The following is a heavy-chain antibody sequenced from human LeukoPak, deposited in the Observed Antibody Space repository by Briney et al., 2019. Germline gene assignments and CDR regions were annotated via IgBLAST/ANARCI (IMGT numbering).Heavy chain of an antibody. CDR2: MNPNSGNT. Sequence: ASVKVSCKASGYTFTSYDINWVRQATGQGLEWMGWMNPNSGNTGYAQKFQGRVTITRNTSISTAYMELSSLRSEDTAVYYCARSSSWSYFDYWGQGTLVTVSS. CDR1: GYTFTSYD. J-gene: IGHJ4*02. CDR3: ARSSSWSYFDY. V-gene: IGHV1-8*03. D-gene: IGHD6-13*01.